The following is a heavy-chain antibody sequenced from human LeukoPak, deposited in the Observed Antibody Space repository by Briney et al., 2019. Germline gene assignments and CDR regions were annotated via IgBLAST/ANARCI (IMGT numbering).Heavy chain of an antibody. CDR1: GFRFSSYW. D-gene: IGHD2-2*02. CDR3: ARSSHYTIPFDS. Sequence: PGGSLRLSCATSGFRFSSYWMHWARQAPGKGLVWVSRINSDGSVTTFADSVKGRFTISRDNAMDTVYLQMDSLTVEDTAVYFCARSSHYTIPFDSWGQGMLVTVSS. J-gene: IGHJ5*01. CDR2: INSDGSVT. V-gene: IGHV3-74*01.